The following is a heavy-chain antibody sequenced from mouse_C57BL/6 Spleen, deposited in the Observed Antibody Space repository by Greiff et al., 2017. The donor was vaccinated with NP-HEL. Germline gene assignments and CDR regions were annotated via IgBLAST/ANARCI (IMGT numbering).Heavy chain of an antibody. CDR1: GYTFTSYW. D-gene: IGHD2-4*01. CDR3: ARVYYDYLRDAMDY. V-gene: IGHV1-50*01. CDR2: IDPSDSYT. Sequence: VQLQQPGAELVKPGASVKLSCKASGYTFTSYWMQWVKQRPGQGLEWIGEIDPSDSYTNYNQKFKGKATLTVDTSSSTAYMQLSSLTSEDSAVYYCARVYYDYLRDAMDYWGQGTSVTVSS. J-gene: IGHJ4*01.